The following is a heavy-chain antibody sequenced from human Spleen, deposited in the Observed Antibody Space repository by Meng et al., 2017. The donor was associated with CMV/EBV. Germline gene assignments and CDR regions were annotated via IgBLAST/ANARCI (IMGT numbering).Heavy chain of an antibody. CDR3: ARVAIVGATLYFDY. V-gene: IGHV4-39*07. CDR2: IFHSGSA. CDR1: GGSISSSNDY. Sequence: GSLRLSCTVSGGSISSSNDYWGWIRQPPGKGLEWIGSIFHSGSAYYNPSLQSRVTISVDTSNDQFSLELVSVTAADTAVYYCARVAIVGATLYFDYWGQGTLVTVSS. D-gene: IGHD1-26*01. J-gene: IGHJ4*02.